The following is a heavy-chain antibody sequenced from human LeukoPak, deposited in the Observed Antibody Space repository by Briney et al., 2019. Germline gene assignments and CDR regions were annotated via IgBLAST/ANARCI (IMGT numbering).Heavy chain of an antibody. CDR1: GFTFSSYG. CDR3: ARVVNPYYYYGMDV. J-gene: IGHJ6*02. V-gene: IGHV3-33*01. CDR2: IWYDGSNK. D-gene: IGHD3-22*01. Sequence: GRSLRLSCAASGFTFSSYGMHWVRQAPGKGLEWVAVIWYDGSNKYYADSVKGRFTIPRDNSKNTLYLQMNSLRAEDTAVYYCARVVNPYYYYGMDVWGQGTTVTVSS.